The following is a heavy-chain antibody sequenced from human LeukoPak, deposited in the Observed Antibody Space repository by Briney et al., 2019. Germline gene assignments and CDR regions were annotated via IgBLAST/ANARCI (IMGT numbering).Heavy chain of an antibody. D-gene: IGHD3-3*01. Sequence: SETLSLTCAVYGGSFSGYYWSWIRQPPGKGLEWIGEINHSGSTNYNPSLKSRVTISVDTSKNQFSLKLSSVTATDTAVYYCARCNGSRGVVYYFDYWGQGTLVTVSS. CDR3: ARCNGSRGVVYYFDY. V-gene: IGHV4-34*01. CDR2: INHSGST. J-gene: IGHJ4*02. CDR1: GGSFSGYY.